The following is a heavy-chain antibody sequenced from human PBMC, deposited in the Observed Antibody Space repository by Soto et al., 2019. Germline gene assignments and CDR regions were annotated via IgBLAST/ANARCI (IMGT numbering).Heavy chain of an antibody. CDR3: ARGRFGDY. CDR2: ISAHNGNA. J-gene: IGHJ4*02. V-gene: IGHV1-18*01. Sequence: QVHLVQSGAEVKKPGASVKVSCKGSGYAFTTYGITWVRQAPGQGLEWMGWISAHNGNANYAQKLQGRVTVTRDTSTSTAYMELRSLRSDDTAVYYCARGRFGDYWGQGALVTVSS. CDR1: GYAFTTYG. D-gene: IGHD3-10*01.